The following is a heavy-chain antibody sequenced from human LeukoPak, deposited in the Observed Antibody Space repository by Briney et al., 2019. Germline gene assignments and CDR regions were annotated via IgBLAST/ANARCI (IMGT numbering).Heavy chain of an antibody. CDR3: AKGFSSGVPSCFEN. Sequence: GRSLRLSCAASGFKFDDYAMHWVRQAPGKGLEWVSGISWNSESLGYADSVKGRFTISRDNAKNSLFLQMNSLRVEDTALYYCAKGFSSGVPSCFENWGQGDLVSVSS. V-gene: IGHV3-9*01. CDR2: ISWNSESL. D-gene: IGHD6-25*01. J-gene: IGHJ4*02. CDR1: GFKFDDYA.